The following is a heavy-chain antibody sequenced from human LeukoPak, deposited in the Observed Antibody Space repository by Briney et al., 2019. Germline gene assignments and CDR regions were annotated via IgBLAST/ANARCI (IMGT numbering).Heavy chain of an antibody. CDR3: ARGGGGNSAH. J-gene: IGHJ4*02. Sequence: SETLSLTCTVSGGSISSGVYYWSWIRQPPGKGLEWIGYIYYSGSTNYNPSLKSRVTISVDTSKNQFSLRLNSVTAADTAVYYCARGGGGNSAHWGQGTLVTVSS. CDR1: GGSISSGVYY. D-gene: IGHD4-23*01. CDR2: IYYSGST. V-gene: IGHV4-61*08.